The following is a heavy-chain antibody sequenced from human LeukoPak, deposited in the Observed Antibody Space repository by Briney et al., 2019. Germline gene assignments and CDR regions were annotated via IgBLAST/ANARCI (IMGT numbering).Heavy chain of an antibody. D-gene: IGHD3-22*01. Sequence: QAGGSLRLSCAASGFTFSSYWMSWVRQAPGKGLEWEANIKQDGSEKYYVDSVKGRFTISRDNAKNSLYLQMNSPRAEDTAVYYCARESHYYDSSGYYWGQGTLVTVSS. CDR2: IKQDGSEK. J-gene: IGHJ4*02. CDR3: ARESHYYDSSGYY. V-gene: IGHV3-7*01. CDR1: GFTFSSYW.